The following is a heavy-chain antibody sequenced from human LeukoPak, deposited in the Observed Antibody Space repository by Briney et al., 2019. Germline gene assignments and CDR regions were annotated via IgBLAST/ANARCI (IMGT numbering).Heavy chain of an antibody. CDR3: AKIGYYYDSSGYYYFDY. J-gene: IGHJ4*02. V-gene: IGHV3-30*02. CDR2: IRYDGSNK. Sequence: GGSLRLSCAASGFTFSSYGMHWVRQARGKGLEWVAFIRYDGSNKYYADSVKGRFTISRDNSKNTLYLQMNSLRAEDTAVYYCAKIGYYYDSSGYYYFDYWGQGTLVTVSS. D-gene: IGHD3-22*01. CDR1: GFTFSSYG.